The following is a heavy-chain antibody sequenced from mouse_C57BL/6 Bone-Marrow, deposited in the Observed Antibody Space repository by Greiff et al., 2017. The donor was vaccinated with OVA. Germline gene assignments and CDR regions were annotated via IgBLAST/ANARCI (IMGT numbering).Heavy chain of an antibody. CDR2: IYPRSGNT. CDR3: ARYGSSHYYAMDY. J-gene: IGHJ4*01. Sequence: VQLVESGAELARPGASVKLSCKASGYTFTSYGISWVKQRTGQGLEWIGEIYPRSGNTYYNEKFKGKATLTADKSSSTAYMELRSLTSEDSAVYFCARYGSSHYYAMDYWGQGTSVTVSS. CDR1: GYTFTSYG. V-gene: IGHV1-81*01. D-gene: IGHD1-1*01.